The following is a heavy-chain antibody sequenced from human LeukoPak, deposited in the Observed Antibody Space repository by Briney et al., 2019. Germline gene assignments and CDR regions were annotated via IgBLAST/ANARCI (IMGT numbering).Heavy chain of an antibody. V-gene: IGHV4-59*01. CDR2: IYYSGST. CDR1: GGSISSYY. CDR3: ARASSGWYPTFDP. Sequence: PSETLSLTCTVSGGSISSYYWSWIRQPPGKGLEWIGYIYYSGSTNYKPSLKSRVTISVDTSKNQFSLKLSSVTVADTAVYYCARASSGWYPTFDPWGQGTLVTVSS. J-gene: IGHJ5*02. D-gene: IGHD6-19*01.